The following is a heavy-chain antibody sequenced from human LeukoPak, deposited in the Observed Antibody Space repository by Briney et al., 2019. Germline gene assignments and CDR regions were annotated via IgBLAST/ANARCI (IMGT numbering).Heavy chain of an antibody. D-gene: IGHD6-13*01. J-gene: IGHJ4*02. CDR1: GFTFSSYG. CDR3: AKEGDCSSSWYYFDY. V-gene: IGHV3-30*18. CDR2: ISYDGSNK. Sequence: TGGSLRLSCAASGFTFSSYGMHWVRQAPGKGLEWVAVISYDGSNKYYADSVKGRFTISRDNSKNTLYLQMNSLRAEDTAVYYCAKEGDCSSSWYYFDYWGQGTLVTVSS.